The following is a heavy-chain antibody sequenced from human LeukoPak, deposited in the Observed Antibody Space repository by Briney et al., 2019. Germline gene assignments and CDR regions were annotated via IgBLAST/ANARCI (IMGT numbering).Heavy chain of an antibody. CDR1: GFTFSSDA. Sequence: GALILSCAASGFTFSSDAISWVRQAPGKGLEWVSAITGSGTNTYYADSVKGRFTISRDNSKNTVFLQMNSLRHEHTAIYYCVIWGDYDVLTGYYVTDYWGQGTLVTVSS. J-gene: IGHJ4*02. CDR2: ITGSGTNT. CDR3: VIWGDYDVLTGYYVTDY. D-gene: IGHD3-9*01. V-gene: IGHV3-23*01.